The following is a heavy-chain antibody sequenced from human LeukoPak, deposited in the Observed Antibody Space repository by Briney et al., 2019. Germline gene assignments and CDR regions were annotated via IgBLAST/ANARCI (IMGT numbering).Heavy chain of an antibody. CDR2: IYYSGST. CDR1: GGSISSYY. CDR3: ARVGGAMALDY. Sequence: SETLSLTFTVSGGSISSYYWSWIRQPPGKGLEWIGYIYYSGSTNYNPSLKSRVTISVDTSKNQFSLKLSSVTAADTAVYYCARVGGAMALDYWGQGTLVTVSS. D-gene: IGHD3-16*01. J-gene: IGHJ4*02. V-gene: IGHV4-59*01.